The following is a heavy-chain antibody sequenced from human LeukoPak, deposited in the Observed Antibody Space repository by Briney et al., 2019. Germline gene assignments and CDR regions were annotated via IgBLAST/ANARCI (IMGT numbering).Heavy chain of an antibody. V-gene: IGHV4-34*01. D-gene: IGHD2-8*02. CDR3: ARDGDGVTPTGNWFDP. CDR1: GGSFSGYY. Sequence: KSSETLSLTCAVYGGSFSGYYWSWIRQPPGKGLEWIGEINHSGSTNYNPSLKSRVTISVDTSKNQFSLKLSSVTAADTAVYYCARDGDGVTPTGNWFDPWGQGTLVTVSS. CDR2: INHSGST. J-gene: IGHJ5*02.